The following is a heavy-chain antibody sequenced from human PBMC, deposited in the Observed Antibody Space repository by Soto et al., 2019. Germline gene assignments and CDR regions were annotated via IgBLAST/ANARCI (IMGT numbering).Heavy chain of an antibody. V-gene: IGHV5-51*01. Sequence: PGESLKISCKGSGYSFTSYWIGWVRQMPGKGLEWMGIIYPGDSDTRYSPYFQGQVTISADKYISTAYLQWSSLKASDTAMYYYARRDHIWFDPWGQGTLVTFSS. D-gene: IGHD2-21*01. CDR3: ARRDHIWFDP. J-gene: IGHJ5*02. CDR2: IYPGDSDT. CDR1: GYSFTSYW.